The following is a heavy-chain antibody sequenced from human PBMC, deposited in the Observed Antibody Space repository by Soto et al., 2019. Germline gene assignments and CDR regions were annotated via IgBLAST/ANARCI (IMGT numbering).Heavy chain of an antibody. CDR2: IIPIFGTA. J-gene: IGHJ4*02. Sequence: SVKVSCKASGGTFSSYAISWVRQAPGQGLEWMGGIIPIFGTANYAQKFQGRVTITADESTSTAYMELSSLRSEDTAVYYCARPLGYYDSSGYHLGYWGQGTLVTVSS. CDR1: GGTFSSYA. D-gene: IGHD3-22*01. V-gene: IGHV1-69*13. CDR3: ARPLGYYDSSGYHLGY.